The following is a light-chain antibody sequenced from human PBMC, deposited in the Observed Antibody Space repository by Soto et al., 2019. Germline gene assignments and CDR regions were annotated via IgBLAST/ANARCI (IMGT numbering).Light chain of an antibody. V-gene: IGKV1-5*03. CDR2: KAS. CDR3: QQYNSYSRT. CDR1: QSISDW. J-gene: IGKJ1*01. Sequence: DIQMTQSPSTLSASVGDRVTITCRASQSISDWLAWYQQKPGKAPKLLIYKASSLESGAPSMFSGSGSGTDFTLTISSLQPDDFATYYGQQYNSYSRTFGQGTKVEV.